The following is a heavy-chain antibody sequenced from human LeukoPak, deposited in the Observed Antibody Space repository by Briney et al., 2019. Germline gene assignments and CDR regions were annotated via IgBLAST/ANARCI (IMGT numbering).Heavy chain of an antibody. Sequence: SETLSLTCSVSGGSISSSDDYWGFVRRTPGKGLEWVGSIYYTGSSHYNPSLKSRATISVDTSKNQFSLKLSSVTAADTAVYYCTRAASSGPLFTYHMDVWGKGTTVTVSS. CDR1: GGSISSSDDY. V-gene: IGHV4-39*07. CDR2: IYYTGSS. J-gene: IGHJ6*03. CDR3: TRAASSGPLFTYHMDV. D-gene: IGHD3-22*01.